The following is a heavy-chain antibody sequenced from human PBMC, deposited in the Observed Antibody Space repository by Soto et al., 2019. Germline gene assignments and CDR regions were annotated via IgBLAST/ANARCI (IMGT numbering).Heavy chain of an antibody. CDR1: GFTFSSYS. Sequence: KPGGSLRLSCAASGFTFSSYSMNWVRQAPGKGLEWVSSISSSSSYIYYADSVKGRFTISRDNAKNSLYLQMNSLRAEDTAVYYCARCWAVSGGSCFDAFDIWGQGTMVTVSS. CDR2: ISSSSSYI. V-gene: IGHV3-21*01. D-gene: IGHD2-15*01. CDR3: ARCWAVSGGSCFDAFDI. J-gene: IGHJ3*02.